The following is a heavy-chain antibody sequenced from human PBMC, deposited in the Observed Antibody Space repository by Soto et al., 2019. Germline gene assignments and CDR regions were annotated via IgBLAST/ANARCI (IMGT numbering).Heavy chain of an antibody. Sequence: QVQLQESGPGLVKPSQTLSLTCTVSGGSISSGDYYWSWIRQPPGKGLEWIGYIYYSGSTYYNPSLKSRVTLPVATSKTQFSLKLSSVTAADTAVYYCAGVAGYASSGELDYWGQGTLVTVSS. D-gene: IGHD3-22*01. J-gene: IGHJ4*02. CDR1: GGSISSGDYY. CDR2: IYYSGST. V-gene: IGHV4-30-4*01. CDR3: AGVAGYASSGELDY.